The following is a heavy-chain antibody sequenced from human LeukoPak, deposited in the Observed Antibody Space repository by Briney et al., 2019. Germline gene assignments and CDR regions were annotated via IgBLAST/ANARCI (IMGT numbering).Heavy chain of an antibody. V-gene: IGHV1-2*04. CDR2: INPNSGGT. J-gene: IGHJ6*02. D-gene: IGHD2-15*01. CDR3: ARDLVVVAATNWDYYYYGMDV. CDR1: GYTFTGYY. Sequence: ASVKVSCKASGYTFTGYYMHWVRQAPGQGLEWMGWINPNSGGTNYAQKFQGWVTMTRDTSISTAYMELSRLRSDDTAVYYCARDLVVVAATNWDYYYYGMDVWGQGTTVTVSS.